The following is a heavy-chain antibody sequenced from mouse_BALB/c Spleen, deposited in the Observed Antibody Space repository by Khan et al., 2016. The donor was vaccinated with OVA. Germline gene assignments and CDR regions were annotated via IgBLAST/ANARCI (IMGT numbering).Heavy chain of an antibody. V-gene: IGHV5-6-4*01. J-gene: IGHJ1*01. Sequence: EVELVESGGGLVKPGGSLKLSCAASGFPFSTYTMSWVRQTPEKRLEWVATISSGSTYTYYPDSVKGRFTISRDNAKNTLNLQMSSLKSEDTALYYCTRDGNYAHWYFDVWGAGTTVTVSS. CDR1: GFPFSTYT. CDR3: TRDGNYAHWYFDV. D-gene: IGHD2-1*01. CDR2: ISSGSTYT.